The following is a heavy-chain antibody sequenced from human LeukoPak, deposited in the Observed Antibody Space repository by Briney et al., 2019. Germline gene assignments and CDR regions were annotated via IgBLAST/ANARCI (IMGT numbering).Heavy chain of an antibody. D-gene: IGHD1-1*01. J-gene: IGHJ3*02. Sequence: ASVKVSCKVSGYTFTDYYMHWVQQAPGKGLEWMGLVDPEDGETIYAEKFQGRVTITADTSTDTAYMELSSLRSEDTAVYYCATGRPNSIDAFDIWGQGTMVTVSS. V-gene: IGHV1-69-2*01. CDR1: GYTFTDYY. CDR3: ATGRPNSIDAFDI. CDR2: VDPEDGET.